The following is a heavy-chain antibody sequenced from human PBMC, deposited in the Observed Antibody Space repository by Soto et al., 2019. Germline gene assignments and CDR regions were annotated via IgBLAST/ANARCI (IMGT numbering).Heavy chain of an antibody. V-gene: IGHV1-46*01. D-gene: IGHD3-22*01. CDR1: GYTFTSYY. Sequence: GASVKVSCKASGYTFTSYYMHWVRQAPGQGLEWMGIINPSGGSTSYAQKFQGRVTMTRDTSTSTVYMELSSLRSEDTAVYYCARDLALPYYYDSSGLYYYGMDVWGQGTTVTVSS. CDR2: INPSGGST. J-gene: IGHJ6*02. CDR3: ARDLALPYYYDSSGLYYYGMDV.